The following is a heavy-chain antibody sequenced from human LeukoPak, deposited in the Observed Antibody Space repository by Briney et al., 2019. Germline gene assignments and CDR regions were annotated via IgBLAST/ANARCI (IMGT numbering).Heavy chain of an antibody. J-gene: IGHJ6*02. D-gene: IGHD6-25*01. CDR2: IYHSGST. Sequence: SETLSLTCAVSGGSISSGGYSWSWIRQPPGKGLEWIGYIYHSGSTYYNPSLKSRVTISVDRSKNQFSLKLSSVTAADTAVYYCARVQRTSQYYYYYGMDVWGQGTTVTVSS. V-gene: IGHV4-30-2*01. CDR1: GGSISSGGYS. CDR3: ARVQRTSQYYYYYGMDV.